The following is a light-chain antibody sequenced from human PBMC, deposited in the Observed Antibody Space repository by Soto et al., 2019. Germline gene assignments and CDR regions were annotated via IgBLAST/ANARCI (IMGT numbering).Light chain of an antibody. CDR1: SSNIGSNT. CDR3: AAWDDSLNCPV. V-gene: IGLV1-44*01. CDR2: NNN. Sequence: QSVLTQPPSASGTPGQRFTISCSGSSSNIGSNTVNWYQQLPGTAPKLLIYNNNHRPSGVPDRFSGSKSGTSASLAISGLQSEDEADYYCAAWDDSLNCPVFGGGTQLTVL. J-gene: IGLJ7*01.